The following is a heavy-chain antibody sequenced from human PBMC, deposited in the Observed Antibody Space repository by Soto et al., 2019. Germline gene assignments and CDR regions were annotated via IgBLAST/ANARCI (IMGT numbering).Heavy chain of an antibody. J-gene: IGHJ4*02. CDR3: AWETHYSAA. D-gene: IGHD3-10*01. Sequence: EMQLVDSGGGLVQPGDSLRLSCAAYGFSCSYYWMAWVRQAPGKGLEWVANIKEDGSEYTYADFVRGRFTSSRDTAQNVVELQMNSLRVHDTAVYYCAWETHYSAAWGQGPLVTVSS. V-gene: IGHV3-7*04. CDR2: IKEDGSEY. CDR1: GFSCSYYW.